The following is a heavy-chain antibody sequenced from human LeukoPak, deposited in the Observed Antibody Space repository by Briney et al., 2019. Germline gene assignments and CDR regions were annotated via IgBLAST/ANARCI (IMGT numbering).Heavy chain of an antibody. J-gene: IGHJ4*02. Sequence: GGSLRLSCAASGFTLSSYGMHWVRQAPGKGLEWVAFIRYDGSNKYYADSVKGRFTISRDNSKNTLYLQMNSLRAEDTAVYYCAKVGGDYSNRNFDYWGQGTLVTVSS. CDR3: AKVGGDYSNRNFDY. CDR1: GFTLSSYG. CDR2: IRYDGSNK. D-gene: IGHD4-11*01. V-gene: IGHV3-30*02.